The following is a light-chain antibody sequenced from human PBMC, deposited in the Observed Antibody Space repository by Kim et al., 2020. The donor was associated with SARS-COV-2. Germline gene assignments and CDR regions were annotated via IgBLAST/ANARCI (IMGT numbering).Light chain of an antibody. Sequence: ASVEDRGTVTCRASQSITTCLAWYRQRPGKAPELLIYDASSLQSGVPSRFTGSGSGTEFTLTISSLQPDDFATYYCQQHKTYPLTFGGGTKVDIK. CDR2: DAS. CDR3: QQHKTYPLT. J-gene: IGKJ4*01. V-gene: IGKV1-5*01. CDR1: QSITTC.